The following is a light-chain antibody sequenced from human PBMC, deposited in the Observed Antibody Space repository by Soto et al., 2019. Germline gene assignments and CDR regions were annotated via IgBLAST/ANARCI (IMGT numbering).Light chain of an antibody. CDR2: GAS. CDR3: QQYNNWPRT. Sequence: EVVMTQSPATLSVSPGDRVTLSCWASQSVSNNIAWYQLKRDQAPTILLYGASIRATGIPARFSGSGSGTDFTLTISSLQSEDFAVYYCQQYNNWPRTFGQGTRVEIK. V-gene: IGKV3-15*01. J-gene: IGKJ1*01. CDR1: QSVSNN.